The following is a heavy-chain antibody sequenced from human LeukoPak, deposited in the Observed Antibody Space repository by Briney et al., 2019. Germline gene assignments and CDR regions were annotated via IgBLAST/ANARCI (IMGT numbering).Heavy chain of an antibody. CDR2: INHSGST. V-gene: IGHV4-34*01. Sequence: PSETLSLTCAVYGGSFSGYYWSWIRQPPGKGLEWIGEINHSGSTNYNPSLKSRVTISVDTSKNQFSLKLSSVTAADTAVYYCARAPKMNYWGQGTPVTVSS. CDR3: ARAPKMNY. CDR1: GGSFSGYY. J-gene: IGHJ4*02.